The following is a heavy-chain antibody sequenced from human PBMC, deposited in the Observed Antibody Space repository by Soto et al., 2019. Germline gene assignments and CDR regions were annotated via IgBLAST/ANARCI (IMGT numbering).Heavy chain of an antibody. CDR3: ATGTIISMWGY. CDR1: GFSISTNW. CDR2: INTDGSTT. D-gene: IGHD3-10*01. V-gene: IGHV3-74*01. Sequence: EGQLVESGGGLFQPGGSLRLSCAASGFSISTNWMHWVRQAPGKGLVWVSRINTDGSTTSYADSVKGRLTISRDNAKNTLYLQMNSLRSDDTAVYYCATGTIISMWGYWGRGTLVTVSS. J-gene: IGHJ4*02.